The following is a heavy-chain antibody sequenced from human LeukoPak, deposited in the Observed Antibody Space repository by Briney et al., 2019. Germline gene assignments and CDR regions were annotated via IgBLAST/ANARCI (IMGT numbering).Heavy chain of an antibody. CDR3: AKQVLRSYYYYMDV. CDR2: ISGSGETT. Sequence: GGSLRLSCAASGFTFSHYAMSWVRQAPGKGLEWVSGISGSGETTYYADSVKGRLTISRDNSKNTLYLQMNSLRGEDTAVYYCAKQVLRSYYYYMDVWGKGTTVTVSS. CDR1: GFTFSHYA. D-gene: IGHD3-16*01. J-gene: IGHJ6*03. V-gene: IGHV3-23*01.